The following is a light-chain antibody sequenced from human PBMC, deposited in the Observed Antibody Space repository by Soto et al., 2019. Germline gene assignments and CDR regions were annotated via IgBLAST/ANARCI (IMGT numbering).Light chain of an antibody. J-gene: IGKJ1*01. CDR1: HSVSSN. V-gene: IGKV3-15*01. Sequence: EIVLTQSPGTLSLSPWERATLACRASHSVSSNLAWYQQKPGQAPRLLIYCASTRATGIPARFSGSGSGTEFTLTISSLQSEDFAVYYCQQYNNWPQTFGQGTKVDIK. CDR3: QQYNNWPQT. CDR2: CAS.